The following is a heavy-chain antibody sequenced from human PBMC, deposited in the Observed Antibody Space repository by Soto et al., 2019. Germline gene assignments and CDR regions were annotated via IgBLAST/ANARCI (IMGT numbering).Heavy chain of an antibody. Sequence: PSETLSLTCTVSGGSISSYYWSWIRQPPGKGLEWIGEIYHSGSTNYNPSLKSRVTISVDTSRNLFSLKLSSVTAADTAVYYCARRGYSYGYLHFDYWGQGTLVTVSS. D-gene: IGHD5-18*01. V-gene: IGHV4-59*01. CDR1: GGSISSYY. CDR3: ARRGYSYGYLHFDY. J-gene: IGHJ4*02. CDR2: IYHSGST.